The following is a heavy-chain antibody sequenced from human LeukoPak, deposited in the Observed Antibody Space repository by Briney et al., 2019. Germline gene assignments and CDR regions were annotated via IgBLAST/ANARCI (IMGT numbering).Heavy chain of an antibody. D-gene: IGHD4-17*01. CDR2: ISGSGGST. CDR1: GFTFSSYA. J-gene: IGHJ4*02. Sequence: GGSLRLSCAASGFTFSSYAMSWVRQAPGKGLEWVTAISGSGGSTYYAASVKGRFNISRDNSKNSLYLQMTSMRAEDTAVYCCATVMSYGDYGILGYFDYWGQGTLVTVSS. CDR3: ATVMSYGDYGILGYFDY. V-gene: IGHV3-23*01.